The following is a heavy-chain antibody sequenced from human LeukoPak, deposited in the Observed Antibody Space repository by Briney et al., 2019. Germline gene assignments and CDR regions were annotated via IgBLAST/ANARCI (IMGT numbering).Heavy chain of an antibody. D-gene: IGHD1-26*01. CDR2: LYPDDSAP. V-gene: IGHV5-51*01. Sequence: GESLKISCKGSGYSFPNYWIGWVRQMPGKGLEWMGILYPDDSAPRYSPSFQGQVTISADKSISTAYLQWNSLKASDTAMYYCAREAVGDIDVFDIWGQGTMVTVSS. CDR3: AREAVGDIDVFDI. CDR1: GYSFPNYW. J-gene: IGHJ3*02.